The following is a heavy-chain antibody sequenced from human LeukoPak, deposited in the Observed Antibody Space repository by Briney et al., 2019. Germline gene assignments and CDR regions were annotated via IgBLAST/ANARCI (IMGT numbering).Heavy chain of an antibody. D-gene: IGHD3-9*01. V-gene: IGHV4-39*01. CDR1: GGSISSSSYY. J-gene: IGHJ4*02. Sequence: SETLSLTCTVSGGSISSSSYYWGWIRQPPGKGLEWIGSIYYSGSTYYNPSLKSRVTISVDTSKNQFSLKLSSVTAADTAVYYCARHAPRYGAPFTYFDYWGQGTLVTVSS. CDR2: IYYSGST. CDR3: ARHAPRYGAPFTYFDY.